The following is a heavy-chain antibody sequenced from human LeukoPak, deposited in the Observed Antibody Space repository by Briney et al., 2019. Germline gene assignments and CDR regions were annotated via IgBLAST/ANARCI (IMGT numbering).Heavy chain of an antibody. Sequence: ASVKVSCKASEYTFTSYDINWVRQATGQGLEWMGWMNPNSGNTGYAQKFQGRVTMTRDTSISTAYMELSRLRSDDTAVYYCARVRYNWNDGPYDAFDIWGQGTMVTVSS. D-gene: IGHD1-1*01. CDR3: ARVRYNWNDGPYDAFDI. J-gene: IGHJ3*02. CDR1: EYTFTSYD. V-gene: IGHV1-8*01. CDR2: MNPNSGNT.